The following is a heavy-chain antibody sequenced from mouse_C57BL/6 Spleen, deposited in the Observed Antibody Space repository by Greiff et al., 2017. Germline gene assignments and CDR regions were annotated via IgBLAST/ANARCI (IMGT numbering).Heavy chain of an antibody. D-gene: IGHD2-4*01. Sequence: QVQLQQPGAELVKPGASVKMSCKASGYTFTSYWITWVKQRPGQGLEWIGDIYPGSGSTNYNEKFKSKATLTVDTSSSTAYMQLSSLTSDDSAVYYCSRSPYDYDWEYYFYYWGHGTTLTVSS. CDR1: GYTFTSYW. J-gene: IGHJ2*01. CDR2: IYPGSGST. V-gene: IGHV1-55*01. CDR3: SRSPYDYDWEYYFYY.